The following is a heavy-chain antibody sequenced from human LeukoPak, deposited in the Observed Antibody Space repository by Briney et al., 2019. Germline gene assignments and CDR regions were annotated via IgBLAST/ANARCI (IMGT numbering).Heavy chain of an antibody. J-gene: IGHJ5*02. CDR3: AGSMYDYVWGSYRNNWFDP. Sequence: PSETLSLTCTVSGGSISSGGYYWSWIRQHPGKGLEWIGYIYYSGSTYYNPSLKSRVTISVDTSKNQFSLKLSSVTAADTAVYYCAGSMYDYVWGSYRNNWFDPWGQGTLVTVSS. CDR2: IYYSGST. V-gene: IGHV4-31*03. CDR1: GGSISSGGYY. D-gene: IGHD3-16*02.